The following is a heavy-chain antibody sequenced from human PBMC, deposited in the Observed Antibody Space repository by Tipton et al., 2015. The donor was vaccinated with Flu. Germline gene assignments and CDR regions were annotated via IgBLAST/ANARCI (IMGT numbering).Heavy chain of an antibody. D-gene: IGHD3-22*01. CDR3: AKLGPYDTSGYDAFDI. Sequence: TLSLTCAVSGYSISSGFYWGWIRQPPGKGLEWIGSMLHSGSTHYNPSLKSRVTISIDNSKNLFSLNVSSVTAADTAIYYCAKLGPYDTSGYDAFDIWGPGTMVTVSS. CDR1: GYSISSGFY. J-gene: IGHJ3*02. CDR2: MLHSGST. V-gene: IGHV4-38-2*01.